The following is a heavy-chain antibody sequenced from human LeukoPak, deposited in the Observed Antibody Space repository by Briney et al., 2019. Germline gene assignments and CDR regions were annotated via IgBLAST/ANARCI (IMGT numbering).Heavy chain of an antibody. Sequence: GGSLRLSCAASGFTFSSYAMSWVRQAPGKGLEWVSGISGSGGSTDYADSVKGRFIISRDNSKNTLYLQMNSLRAEDTAVYYCAKDLCGFVEVAAIFEYWGQGTLVTVSS. CDR3: AKDLCGFVEVAAIFEY. J-gene: IGHJ4*02. CDR1: GFTFSSYA. D-gene: IGHD2-15*01. V-gene: IGHV3-23*01. CDR2: ISGSGGST.